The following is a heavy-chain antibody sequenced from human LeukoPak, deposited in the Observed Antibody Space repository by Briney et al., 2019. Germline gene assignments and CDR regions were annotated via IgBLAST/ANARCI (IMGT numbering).Heavy chain of an antibody. CDR1: GGSISSSSYY. D-gene: IGHD3-22*01. V-gene: IGHV4-39*07. CDR3: ARGPYSYDSSGAFDI. J-gene: IGHJ3*02. Sequence: SETLSLTCTVSGGSISSSSYYWGWIRQPPGKGLEWIGSIYYSGSTYYNPSLKSQVTISVDTSKNQFSLKLSSVTAAGTAVYFCARGPYSYDSSGAFDIWGQGTMVTVSS. CDR2: IYYSGST.